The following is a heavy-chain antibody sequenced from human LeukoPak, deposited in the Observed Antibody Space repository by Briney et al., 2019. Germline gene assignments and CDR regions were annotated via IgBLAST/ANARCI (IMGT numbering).Heavy chain of an antibody. J-gene: IGHJ4*02. D-gene: IGHD4-17*01. CDR2: IKKDGSEK. Sequence: GGSLRLSCVASGFSFSDYWMSWVRQAPGKGRVWVVNIKKDGSEKYNVDSVKGRFTISRDNANKSLYLQMNSLRAEDTAVYYCARESKGRSKIDYWGQGTLVTVSS. CDR1: GFSFSDYW. CDR3: ARESKGRSKIDY. V-gene: IGHV3-7*01.